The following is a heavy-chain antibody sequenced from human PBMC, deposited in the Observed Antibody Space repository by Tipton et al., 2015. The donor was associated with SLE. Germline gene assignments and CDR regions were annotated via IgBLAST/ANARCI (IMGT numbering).Heavy chain of an antibody. Sequence: QVQLVQSGGEVKKPGASVKVSCKASGYTFTSYGINWVRQAPGQGLEWMGWISDYNGNTNYAQKLQDRVTMTTDTSTSTAYMELRSLRSDDTAVYYCARDRQPEVATSRAAFDIWGQGTMVTVSS. J-gene: IGHJ3*02. D-gene: IGHD2-21*02. V-gene: IGHV1-18*01. CDR2: ISDYNGNT. CDR1: GYTFTSYG. CDR3: ARDRQPEVATSRAAFDI.